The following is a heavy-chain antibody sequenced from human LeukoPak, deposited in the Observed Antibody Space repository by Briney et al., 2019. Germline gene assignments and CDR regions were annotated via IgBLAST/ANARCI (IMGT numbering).Heavy chain of an antibody. D-gene: IGHD2-15*01. CDR1: GFTFSSYA. J-gene: IGHJ4*02. CDR3: ARESSGVFDY. CDR2: ISYDGSNK. Sequence: GGSLRLSCAASGFTFSSYAMHWVRQAPGKGLEWVAVISYDGSNKYYADSVKGRFTISRDNPKNTLYLQMNSLRAEDTVVYYCARESSGVFDYWGQGTLVTVSS. V-gene: IGHV3-30-3*01.